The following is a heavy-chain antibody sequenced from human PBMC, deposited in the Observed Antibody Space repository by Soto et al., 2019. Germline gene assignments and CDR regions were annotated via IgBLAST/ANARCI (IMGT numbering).Heavy chain of an antibody. D-gene: IGHD3-10*01. Sequence: EVQLVESGGGLIQPGGSLRLSCAASGFTVSSNYMSWVRQAPGKGLEWVSVIYSGGSTYYADSVKGRFTISRDNSKNTLHPQMNSLRAEDTAVYYCASHITMEPLLVYWGQGTLVTVSS. V-gene: IGHV3-53*01. CDR1: GFTVSSNY. CDR2: IYSGGST. J-gene: IGHJ4*02. CDR3: ASHITMEPLLVY.